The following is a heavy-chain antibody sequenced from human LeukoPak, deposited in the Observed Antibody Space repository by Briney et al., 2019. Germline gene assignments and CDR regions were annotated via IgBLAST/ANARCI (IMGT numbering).Heavy chain of an antibody. CDR3: AREIVGATTLDY. D-gene: IGHD1-26*01. Sequence: SETLSLTCTVSGGSISSSSYYWGWIRQPPGKGLEWIGSIYHSGSTYYNPSLKSRVTISVDTSKNQFSLKLSSVTAADTAVYYCAREIVGATTLDYWGQGTLVTVSS. V-gene: IGHV4-39*07. J-gene: IGHJ4*02. CDR2: IYHSGST. CDR1: GGSISSSSYY.